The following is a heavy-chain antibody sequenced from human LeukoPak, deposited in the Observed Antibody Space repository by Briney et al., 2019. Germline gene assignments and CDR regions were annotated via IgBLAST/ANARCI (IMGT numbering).Heavy chain of an antibody. D-gene: IGHD6-13*01. V-gene: IGHV3-53*01. CDR1: GLSVRGSY. Sequence: GSLRLSCVASGLSVRGSYMSWVRQAPGKGLEWVSVIYGGDRTYYADSVKGRFTISRDTSKNTLYLQMNNLRADDTAMYYCTRDLTGTTWSENDYWGQGTLVTISS. CDR3: TRDLTGTTWSENDY. CDR2: IYGGDRT. J-gene: IGHJ4*02.